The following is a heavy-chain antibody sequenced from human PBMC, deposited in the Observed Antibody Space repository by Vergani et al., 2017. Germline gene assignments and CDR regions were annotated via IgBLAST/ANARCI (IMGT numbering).Heavy chain of an antibody. CDR3: ARDGAGTIDFDY. Sequence: EVQLVESGGGLVQPGGSLRLSCAASGFPLSNAWIHWVRQGPGKGLEWVSRVGFDGSDTVYADSVKGRFTISKDSAMNTVHLQMTNVRAEDTAVYFCARDGAGTIDFDYWGPGILATVSS. CDR2: VGFDGSDT. D-gene: IGHD1-26*01. J-gene: IGHJ4*02. CDR1: GFPLSNAW. V-gene: IGHV3-74*01.